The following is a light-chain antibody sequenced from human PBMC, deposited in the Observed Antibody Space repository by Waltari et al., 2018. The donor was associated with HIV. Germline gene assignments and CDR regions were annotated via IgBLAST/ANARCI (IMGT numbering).Light chain of an antibody. CDR1: SSNLGSNY. V-gene: IGLV1-47*01. Sequence: QSVLTQPPSASGTPGQRVTISCSGSSSNLGSNYVNWYQQVPGTTPKLLIYRNNQRPSGVPDRFSGSKSGTSASLAISGLRSDDEADYYCAAWDDSLSGLYVFGTGTKVTVL. J-gene: IGLJ1*01. CDR2: RNN. CDR3: AAWDDSLSGLYV.